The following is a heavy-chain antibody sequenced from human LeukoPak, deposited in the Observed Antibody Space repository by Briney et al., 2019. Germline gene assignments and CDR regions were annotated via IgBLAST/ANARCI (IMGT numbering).Heavy chain of an antibody. D-gene: IGHD3-22*01. CDR3: TRLARYYYDSSGSRITPDYYFDY. CDR1: GFTFSGSA. Sequence: GGSLRLSCAASGFTFSGSAMHWVRQAPGKGLEWVGRIRSKANSSATAWDASVKGRFTISRDDSKNTAYLQMNSLKTEDTAVYYCTRLARYYYDSSGSRITPDYYFDYWGQGTLVTVSS. V-gene: IGHV3-73*01. CDR2: IRSKANSSAT. J-gene: IGHJ4*02.